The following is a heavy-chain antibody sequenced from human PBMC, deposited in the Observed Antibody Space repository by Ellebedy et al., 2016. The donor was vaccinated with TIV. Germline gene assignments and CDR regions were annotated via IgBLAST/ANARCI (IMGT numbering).Heavy chain of an antibody. V-gene: IGHV3-30*01. Sequence: GGSLRLSCAASGFTFSSYAMSWVRQAPGKGLEWVAVISYDGSNKYYADSVKGRFTISRDNSKNTLYLQMNSLRAEDTAVYYCARDGGYYYGVDYWGQGTLVTVSS. J-gene: IGHJ4*02. D-gene: IGHD6-19*01. CDR1: GFTFSSYA. CDR2: ISYDGSNK. CDR3: ARDGGYYYGVDY.